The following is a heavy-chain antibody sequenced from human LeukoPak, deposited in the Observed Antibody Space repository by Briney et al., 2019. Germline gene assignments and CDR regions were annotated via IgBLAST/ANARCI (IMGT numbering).Heavy chain of an antibody. D-gene: IGHD6-19*01. CDR3: ASSGAGYSSGWYCFDY. CDR1: GGTFSSYA. J-gene: IGHJ4*02. V-gene: IGHV1-69*06. CDR2: IIPIFGTA. Sequence: SVKVSCKASGGTFSSYAISWVRQAPGQGLEWMGGIIPIFGTANYAQKFQGRVTITADKSTSTAYMELSSLRSEDTAVYYCASSGAGYSSGWYCFDYWGQGTLVTVSS.